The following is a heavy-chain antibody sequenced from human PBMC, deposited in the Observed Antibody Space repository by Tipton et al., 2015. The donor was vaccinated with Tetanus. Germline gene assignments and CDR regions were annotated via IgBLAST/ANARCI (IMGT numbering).Heavy chain of an antibody. CDR1: GDIFTNYA. D-gene: IGHD5-24*01. Sequence: QSGAEVKKPGSSVKVSCKPSGDIFTNYAITWVRQAPGQGFEWMGGIIPIFGSTKYAQKFQGRVTITADQSTNTVYMDVSTLQSEDTAVYFCAKASKMATNWYHFDYWGQGTLVTVSS. CDR2: IIPIFGST. CDR3: AKASKMATNWYHFDY. J-gene: IGHJ4*02. V-gene: IGHV1-69*01.